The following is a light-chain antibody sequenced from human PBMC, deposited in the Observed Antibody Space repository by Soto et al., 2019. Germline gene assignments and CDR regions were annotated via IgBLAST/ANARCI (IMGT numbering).Light chain of an antibody. CDR3: AAWDDSLSGVV. CDR2: TDN. J-gene: IGLJ3*02. CDR1: RSNIGRNT. V-gene: IGLV1-44*01. Sequence: QPVLTQPPSASGTPGQRVSISCSGSRSNIGRNTANWYQQLPGTAPKLLIHTDNQRPSGVSDRFSGSKSGTSASLAISELQSEDEAQYYCAAWDDSLSGVVFGGGTKLTVL.